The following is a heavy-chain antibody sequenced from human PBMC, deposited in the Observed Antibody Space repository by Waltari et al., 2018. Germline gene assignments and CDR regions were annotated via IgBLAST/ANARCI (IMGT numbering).Heavy chain of an antibody. CDR1: GFPFSSYW. CDR3: ARDPELELRYFDY. V-gene: IGHV3-7*01. CDR2: IKQDGSEK. D-gene: IGHD1-7*01. Sequence: EVQLVESGGGLVQPGGSLRLYCAASGFPFSSYWMSWVRQAPGKGLEWVANIKQDGSEKYYVDSVKGRFTISRDNAKNSLYLQMNSLRAEDTAVYYCARDPELELRYFDYWGQGTLVTVSS. J-gene: IGHJ4*02.